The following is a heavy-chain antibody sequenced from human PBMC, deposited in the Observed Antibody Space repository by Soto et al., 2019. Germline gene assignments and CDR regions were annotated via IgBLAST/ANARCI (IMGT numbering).Heavy chain of an antibody. D-gene: IGHD2-8*01. V-gene: IGHV3-23*01. CDR3: AEGYCTNGVCYYFDY. CDR2: ISGSGGST. CDR1: GFTFSSYA. Sequence: GGSLRLSCAASGFTFSSYAMSWVRQAPGKGLEWVSAISGSGGSTYYADSVKGRFTISRDNSKNTLYLQMNSLRAEDTAVYYCAEGYCTNGVCYYFDYWGQGTLVTVSS. J-gene: IGHJ4*02.